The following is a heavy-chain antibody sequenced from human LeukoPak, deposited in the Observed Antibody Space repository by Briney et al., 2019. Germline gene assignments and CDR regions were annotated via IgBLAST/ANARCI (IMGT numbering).Heavy chain of an antibody. CDR3: ARDPYSGNYGAYYYYYMDV. CDR1: GFTFSRYG. D-gene: IGHD1-26*01. J-gene: IGHJ6*03. Sequence: GRSLRLSCAASGFTFSRYGMHWVRQAPGKGLEWVSSISGSGDSTDYGDSVKGRFTISRDNSKNSLYLQMDSLRVEDTAVYYCARDPYSGNYGAYYYYYMDVWGKGTTVTISS. CDR2: ISGSGDST. V-gene: IGHV3-23*01.